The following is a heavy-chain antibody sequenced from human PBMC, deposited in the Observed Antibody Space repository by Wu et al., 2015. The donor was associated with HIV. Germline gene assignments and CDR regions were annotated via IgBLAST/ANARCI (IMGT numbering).Heavy chain of an antibody. D-gene: IGHD6-13*01. CDR2: RGEA. J-gene: IGHJ3*02. V-gene: IGHV1-24*01. Sequence: QVHLIQSGTEVKKPGASVRVSCKVSGYTLTESSMYWVRQAPGKGLEWVGGRGEASAAQKFQGRVTMTEDTSTDTGYMELRSLKFEDTAVYYCAIDPYSSTYHPLHIWGQGDKWSESLQ. CDR1: GYTLTESS. CDR3: AIDPYSSTYHPLHI.